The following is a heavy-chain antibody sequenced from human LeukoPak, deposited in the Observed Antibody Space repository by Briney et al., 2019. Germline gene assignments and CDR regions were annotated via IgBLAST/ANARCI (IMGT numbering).Heavy chain of an antibody. J-gene: IGHJ5*02. CDR2: MNPNSGNT. D-gene: IGHD3-10*01. CDR1: GYTFTSYD. V-gene: IGHV1-8*01. CDR3: ARGLWHYYGSGSYWFDP. Sequence: ASVNVSCKASGYTFTSYDINWVRQATGQGLEWMGWMNPNSGNTGYAQKFQGRVTMTRNTSISTAYMELSSLRSEDTAVYYCARGLWHYYGSGSYWFDPWGQGTLVTVSS.